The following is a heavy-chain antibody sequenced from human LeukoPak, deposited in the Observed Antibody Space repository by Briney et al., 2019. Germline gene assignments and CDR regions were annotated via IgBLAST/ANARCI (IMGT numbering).Heavy chain of an antibody. V-gene: IGHV3-7*01. Sequence: PGGSLRLSCAASGFTFSNYGMRWVRQAPGKGLEWVANIKQDGSEKYYVDSVKGRFTISRDNAKNSLYLQMNSLRAEDTAVYYCAELGITMIGGVWGKGTTVTISS. J-gene: IGHJ6*04. CDR1: GFTFSNYG. D-gene: IGHD3-10*02. CDR3: AELGITMIGGV. CDR2: IKQDGSEK.